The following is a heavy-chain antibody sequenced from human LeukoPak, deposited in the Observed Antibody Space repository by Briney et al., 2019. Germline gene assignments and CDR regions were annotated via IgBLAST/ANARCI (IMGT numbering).Heavy chain of an antibody. J-gene: IGHJ3*02. CDR2: IYYSGST. V-gene: IGHV4-39*07. D-gene: IGHD4-23*01. CDR1: GGSIGSSRYY. CDR3: ARGLKLRWQPRDAFDI. Sequence: PSETLSLTCTVSGGSIGSSRYYWGWIRQPPGKGLEWIGSIYYSGSTYYNPSLKSRVTISVDTSKNQFSLKLSSVTAADTAVYYCARGLKLRWQPRDAFDIWGQGTMVTVSS.